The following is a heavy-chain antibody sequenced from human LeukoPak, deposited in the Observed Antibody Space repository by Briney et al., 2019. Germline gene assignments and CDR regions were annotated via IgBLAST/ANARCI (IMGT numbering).Heavy chain of an antibody. CDR2: ISNSGSTI. CDR3: GRGHWGLDY. CDR1: GFTFSSYA. Sequence: PGGSLRLSCAASGFTFSSYAMSWVRQAPGKGLEWVSYISNSGSTIYYADSVKGRFTISRDNAKSSLYLQMNSLRAEDTAVYYCGRGHWGLDYWGQGTLVTVSS. J-gene: IGHJ4*02. D-gene: IGHD7-27*01. V-gene: IGHV3-48*04.